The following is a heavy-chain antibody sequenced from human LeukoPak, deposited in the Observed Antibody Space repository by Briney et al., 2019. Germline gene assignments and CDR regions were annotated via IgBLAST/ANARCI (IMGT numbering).Heavy chain of an antibody. V-gene: IGHV4-59*01. CDR1: GGSISSYY. CDR3: ARDLRGGADYGMDV. J-gene: IGHJ6*02. CDR2: IYYSGST. D-gene: IGHD1-26*01. Sequence: SESLSLTCTVSGGSISSYYWSWIRQPPGQGLEWSGYIYYSGSTNYNPSLKSRVTISVDTSKNPFSLKLSSVTAADTAVYYCARDLRGGADYGMDVWGQGTTVTVSS.